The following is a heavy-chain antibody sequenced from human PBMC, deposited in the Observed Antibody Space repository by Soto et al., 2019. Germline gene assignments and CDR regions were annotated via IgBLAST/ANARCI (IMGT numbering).Heavy chain of an antibody. CDR1: GFTFSSYA. J-gene: IGHJ4*02. D-gene: IGHD6-13*01. V-gene: IGHV3-30-3*01. CDR3: ARDMFPYSSSFFDY. CDR2: ISYDGSNK. Sequence: GGSLRLSCAASGFTFSSYAMHWVRQAPCKGLEWVAVISYDGSNKYYADSVKGRFTISRDNSKNTLYLQMNSLRAEDTAVYYCARDMFPYSSSFFDYWGQGTLVTVSS.